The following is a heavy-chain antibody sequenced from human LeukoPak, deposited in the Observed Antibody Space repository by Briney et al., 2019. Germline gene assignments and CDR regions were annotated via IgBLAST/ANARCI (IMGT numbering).Heavy chain of an antibody. D-gene: IGHD3-3*01. CDR1: GFTFSSYS. CDR2: ISSSSSYI. CDR3: ARGTPFTIFGVVILDY. V-gene: IGHV3-21*01. Sequence: GSLRLSCVASGFTFSSYSMNWVRQAPGKGLEWVSSISSSSSYIYYADSVKGRFTISRDNAKNSLYLQMNSLRAEDTAVYYCARGTPFTIFGVVILDYWGQGTLVTVSS. J-gene: IGHJ4*02.